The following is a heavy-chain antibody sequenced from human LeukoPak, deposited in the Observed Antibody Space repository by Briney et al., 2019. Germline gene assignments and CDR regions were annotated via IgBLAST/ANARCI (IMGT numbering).Heavy chain of an antibody. V-gene: IGHV4-4*07. Sequence: SETLSLTCSVSGDSISYFYWSWIRQAAGKGLEWIGRIYNSGSTDYNASLKSRVTMSVDTSKNQFSLKLSSVTAADTAVYYCARVTGYMIEDYFDSWGQGTLVTVSS. CDR2: IYNSGST. J-gene: IGHJ4*02. D-gene: IGHD3-22*01. CDR3: ARVTGYMIEDYFDS. CDR1: GDSISYFY.